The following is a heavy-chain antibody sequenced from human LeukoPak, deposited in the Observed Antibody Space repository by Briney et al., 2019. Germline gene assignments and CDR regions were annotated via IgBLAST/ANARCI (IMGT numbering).Heavy chain of an antibody. CDR3: ARDHRYDPLYGMDV. J-gene: IGHJ6*02. CDR2: ISGYDGNT. D-gene: IGHD1-1*01. Sequence: ASVKVSCKASGYTFTTYGVSWVRQAPGQGLEWMGWISGYDGNTNYAQKLRGRVTMTTDTSTSTAYMELRSLRSDDTAVYYCARDHRYDPLYGMDVWGQGTTVTVSS. V-gene: IGHV1-18*01. CDR1: GYTFTTYG.